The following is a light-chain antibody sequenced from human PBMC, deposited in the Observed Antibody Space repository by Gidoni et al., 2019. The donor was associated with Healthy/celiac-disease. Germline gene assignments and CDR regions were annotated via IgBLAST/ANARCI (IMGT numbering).Light chain of an antibody. CDR3: QQRSNWPPGGLT. J-gene: IGKJ4*01. CDR2: DAS. Sequence: SPATLSLSPGERATLSCRASQSVSSYLAWYQQKPGQAPRLLIYDASNRATGIPARFSGSGSGTDFTLTISSLEPEDFAVYYCQQRSNWPPGGLTFXGXTKVEIK. V-gene: IGKV3-11*01. CDR1: QSVSSY.